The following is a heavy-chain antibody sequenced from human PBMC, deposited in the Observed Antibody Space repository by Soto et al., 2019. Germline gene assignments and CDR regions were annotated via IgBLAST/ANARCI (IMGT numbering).Heavy chain of an antibody. D-gene: IGHD2-21*02. J-gene: IGHJ5*02. V-gene: IGHV3-74*01. CDR3: ARESGDWPLNWFDP. Sequence: GGSLRLSCAASGFNFSNHLMHWVRQRPAEGLVWVSRITSDGKSKAYAESVKGRFAISRDNAKNTLYLQMNGLTAEDTAVYYCARESGDWPLNWFDPWGQGTLVTVSS. CDR1: GFNFSNHL. CDR2: ITSDGKSK.